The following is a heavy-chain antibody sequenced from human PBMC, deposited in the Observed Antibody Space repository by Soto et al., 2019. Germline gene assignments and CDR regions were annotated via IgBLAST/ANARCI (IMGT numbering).Heavy chain of an antibody. CDR2: IDTTGST. CDR1: GGSISSYV. Sequence: QVQLQESGPGLVKPSETLSLTCAVSGGSISSYVWTWVRQPAGKGLEWSGRIDTTGSTKYNPSLKSRVTTSVDTSKNPFSLRLTSVTAADTAVYYCATTSLSSSWYHYYYYTMDVWGKGTTVTVSS. CDR3: ATTSLSSSWYHYYYYTMDV. J-gene: IGHJ6*04. D-gene: IGHD6-13*01. V-gene: IGHV4-4*07.